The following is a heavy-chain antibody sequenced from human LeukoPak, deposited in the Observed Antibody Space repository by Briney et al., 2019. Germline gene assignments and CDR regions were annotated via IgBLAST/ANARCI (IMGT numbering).Heavy chain of an antibody. CDR1: GDSVSSNSAA. J-gene: IGHJ4*02. D-gene: IGHD5-18*01. CDR2: TYYRSKWYS. CDR3: ARATSRYSYGYYFDY. Sequence: SQTLSLTCVISGDSVSSNSAAWNWIRQSPSRGLEWLGRTYYRSKWYSYSAVSVKSRIIINPDTSKNQFSLQLNSVTPEDTAVYYCARATSRYSYGYYFDYWGQGTLVTVSS. V-gene: IGHV6-1*01.